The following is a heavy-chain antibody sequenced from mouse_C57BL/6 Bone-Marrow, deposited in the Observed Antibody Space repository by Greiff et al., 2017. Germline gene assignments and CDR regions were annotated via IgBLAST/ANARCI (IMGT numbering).Heavy chain of an antibody. CDR1: GYTFTSYW. V-gene: IGHV1-55*01. CDR2: IYPGSGST. D-gene: IGHD1-1*01. J-gene: IGHJ3*01. CDR3: ARGGTTVVATRGPWFAY. Sequence: QVQLQQSGAELVKPGASVKMSCKASGYTFTSYWITWVKQRPGQGLEWIGDIYPGSGSTNYNEKFKSKATLTVDTSSSTAYMQLSRLTSYDSAVYYCARGGTTVVATRGPWFAYWGQGTLVTVSA.